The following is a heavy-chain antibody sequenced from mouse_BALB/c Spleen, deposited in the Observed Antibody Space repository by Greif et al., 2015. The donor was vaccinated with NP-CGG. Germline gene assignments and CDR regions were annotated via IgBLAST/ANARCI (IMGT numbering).Heavy chain of an antibody. CDR3: ARHEGGFYYYAMDY. J-gene: IGHJ4*01. Sequence: EVKLVESGGGLVKPGGSLKLSCAASGFAFSSYDMSWVRQTPEKRLEWVATISSGGSYTYYPDSVKGRFTISRDNARNTLYLQMSSLRSEDTALYYCARHEGGFYYYAMDYWGQGTSVTVSS. CDR2: ISSGGSYT. V-gene: IGHV5-9*02. D-gene: IGHD1-1*02. CDR1: GFAFSSYD.